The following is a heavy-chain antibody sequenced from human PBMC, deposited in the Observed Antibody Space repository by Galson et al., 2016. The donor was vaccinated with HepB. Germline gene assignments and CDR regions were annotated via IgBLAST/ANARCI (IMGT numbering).Heavy chain of an antibody. J-gene: IGHJ6*02. CDR2: ISYDGSNK. CDR1: GFTFSSYG. Sequence: SLRLSCAASGFTFSSYGMHWVRQAPGKGLEWVAVISYDGSNKYYADSVKGRFTISRDNSKNTLYLQMNSLRAEDTAVYYRAKDQGTVTYYYYGMDVWGQGTTVTVSS. D-gene: IGHD4-11*01. V-gene: IGHV3-30*18. CDR3: AKDQGTVTYYYYGMDV.